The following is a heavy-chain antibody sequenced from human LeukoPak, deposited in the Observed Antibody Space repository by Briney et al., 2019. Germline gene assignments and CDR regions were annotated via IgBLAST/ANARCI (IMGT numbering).Heavy chain of an antibody. CDR3: ARVHFVGYVWGSYRPSIFDYYYMDV. CDR1: GFTFSSYS. V-gene: IGHV3-21*05. D-gene: IGHD3-16*02. CDR2: ISSSSSYI. Sequence: GGSLRLSCAASGFTFSSYSMNWVRQAPGKGLEWVSYISSSSSYIYYADSVKGRFTISRDNAKNSLYLQMNSLRAEDTAVYYCARVHFVGYVWGSYRPSIFDYYYMDVWGKGTTVTVSS. J-gene: IGHJ6*03.